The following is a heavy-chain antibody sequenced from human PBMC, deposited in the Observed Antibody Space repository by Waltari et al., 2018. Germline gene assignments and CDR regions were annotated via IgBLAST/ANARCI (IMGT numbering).Heavy chain of an antibody. CDR2: IYYSGST. CDR1: GGPINSGDYY. CDR3: AGWNWNHWFDP. Sequence: QVQLQESGPGLVKPSQTLSLTCKVSGGPINSGDYYWSWIRQSPGKGLEWIGYIYYSGSTFYNPSLRSRLTMSIDTSKNQFSLELTSVSAADTAVYYCAGWNWNHWFDPWGQGTLVTVSS. J-gene: IGHJ5*02. D-gene: IGHD1-1*01. V-gene: IGHV4-30-4*01.